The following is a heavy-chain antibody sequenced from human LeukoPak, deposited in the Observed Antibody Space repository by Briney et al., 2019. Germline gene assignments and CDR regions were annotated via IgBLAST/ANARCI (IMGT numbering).Heavy chain of an antibody. CDR3: AKDLGASYSSNYYYYGMDV. CDR2: ISYDGSNN. D-gene: IGHD6-13*01. V-gene: IGHV3-30*18. Sequence: GGSLRLSCVASGFTFSSYGMHWVRQAPGKGLEWVAVISYDGSNNYYADSVKSRFTISRDHSKNTLYLQMNSLRAEDTAVYYCAKDLGASYSSNYYYYGMDVWGQGTTVTVSS. CDR1: GFTFSSYG. J-gene: IGHJ6*02.